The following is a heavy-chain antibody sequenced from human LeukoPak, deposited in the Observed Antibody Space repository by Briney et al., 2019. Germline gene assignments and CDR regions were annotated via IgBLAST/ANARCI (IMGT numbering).Heavy chain of an antibody. Sequence: EGSLRLSCAASGFTFSSYGMHWVRQAPGKGLEWVAVISYDGSNKYYADSVKGRFTISRDNSKNTLYLQMNSLRAEDTAVYYCAKDQSRVTMVRGVIGAFDIWGQGTMVTVSS. D-gene: IGHD3-10*01. V-gene: IGHV3-30*18. J-gene: IGHJ3*02. CDR1: GFTFSSYG. CDR3: AKDQSRVTMVRGVIGAFDI. CDR2: ISYDGSNK.